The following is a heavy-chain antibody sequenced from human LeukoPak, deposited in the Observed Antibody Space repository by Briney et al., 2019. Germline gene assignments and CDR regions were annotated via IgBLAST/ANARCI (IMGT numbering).Heavy chain of an antibody. V-gene: IGHV3-7*01. J-gene: IGHJ4*02. Sequence: AGGPLNLSGAAPDLTFSGNGRSWFGRAQGKGLEWVANIKQDGSEKYYVDSVKGRFTISRDNAKNSLYLQMNSLRAEDTAVYYCAREDRVYWGQGTLVTVSS. CDR1: DLTFSGNG. CDR2: IKQDGSEK. CDR3: AREDRVY.